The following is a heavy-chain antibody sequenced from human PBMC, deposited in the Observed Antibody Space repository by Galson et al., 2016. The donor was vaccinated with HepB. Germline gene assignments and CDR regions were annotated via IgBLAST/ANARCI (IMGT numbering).Heavy chain of an antibody. D-gene: IGHD5-12*01. CDR2: INPRGGST. CDR1: GYTFTTYY. Sequence: SVKVSCKASGYTFTTYYIHWVRQAPGQGLEWMGIINPRGGSTSYAQKFQGRVTMTRDTSTSTVYMELNSLRSDDTAVSFCASGESGYDWDWFDPWGQGTLVTVSS. J-gene: IGHJ5*02. V-gene: IGHV1-46*01. CDR3: ASGESGYDWDWFDP.